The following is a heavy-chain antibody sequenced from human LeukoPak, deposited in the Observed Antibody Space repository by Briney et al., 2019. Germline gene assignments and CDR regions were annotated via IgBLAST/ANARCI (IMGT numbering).Heavy chain of an antibody. V-gene: IGHV1-2*02. CDR1: GGTFSSYA. D-gene: IGHD3-3*01. J-gene: IGHJ4*02. CDR3: ARDEIKGLRFLGY. CDR2: ITPNSGGT. Sequence: GASVKVSCKASGGTFSSYAISWVRQAPGQGLEWMGWITPNSGGTNYAQKFQGRVTMTRDTSISTVYMELSRLRYDDTAVYYCARDEIKGLRFLGYWGQGIPVTVSS.